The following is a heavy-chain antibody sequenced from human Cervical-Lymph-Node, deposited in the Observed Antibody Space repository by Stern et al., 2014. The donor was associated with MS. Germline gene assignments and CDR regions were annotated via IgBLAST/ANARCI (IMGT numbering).Heavy chain of an antibody. V-gene: IGHV3-30-3*01. CDR2: ISYDGSSH. D-gene: IGHD6-25*01. CDR1: GFTFGRPS. Sequence: VQLVESGGGVVQPGRSLRLSCAASGFTFGRPSLHWVRQAPGKGLEWVAVISYDGSSHHYADAVKGRFTISRDNSNNTLYLQMNSLRVEDTAMYYCARPAAARYFDYWGQGSQVTVSS. CDR3: ARPAAARYFDY. J-gene: IGHJ4*02.